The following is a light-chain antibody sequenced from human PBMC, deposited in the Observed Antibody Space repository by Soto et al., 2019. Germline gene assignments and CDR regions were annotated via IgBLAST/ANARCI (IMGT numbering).Light chain of an antibody. V-gene: IGKV3-15*01. Sequence: EIVMTQSPVTLSVSPGERATLSCRASQDVSSKLAWYQQKPGQTPRLLIYGASTRATGIPARFSGSGSGTEFTLTISSLQSEDFAVYYCQQYNNWPPMYTFGQGTKLEIK. J-gene: IGKJ2*01. CDR3: QQYNNWPPMYT. CDR1: QDVSSK. CDR2: GAS.